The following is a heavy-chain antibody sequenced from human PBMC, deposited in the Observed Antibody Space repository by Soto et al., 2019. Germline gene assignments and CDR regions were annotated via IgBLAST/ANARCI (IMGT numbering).Heavy chain of an antibody. D-gene: IGHD3-22*01. Sequence: QVQLVQSGAEVKKPGSLVKVSCKASGGTFSDYGINWVRQAPGQGLEWMGGIIPIFGTANYAQKFQGRVTITADESTSTGYMELSSLRSEDTAVYYCARGWDHYDSSGLRTWFDPWGQGTLVTVSS. J-gene: IGHJ5*02. V-gene: IGHV1-69*01. CDR1: GGTFSDYG. CDR2: IIPIFGTA. CDR3: ARGWDHYDSSGLRTWFDP.